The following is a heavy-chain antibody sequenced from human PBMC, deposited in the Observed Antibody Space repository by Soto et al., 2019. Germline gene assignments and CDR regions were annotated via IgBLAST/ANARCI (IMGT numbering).Heavy chain of an antibody. CDR1: GFTFSSYW. V-gene: IGHV3-7*01. Sequence: EVQLVESEGGLVQPGGSLRLSCAASGFTFSSYWMSWVRQAPGKGLEWVANIKQDGSEKYYVDSVKGRFTISRDNAKNSLYLQMNSLRAEDTAVYYCARGAIGYSSGWYYWGQGTLVTVSS. CDR2: IKQDGSEK. D-gene: IGHD6-19*01. J-gene: IGHJ4*02. CDR3: ARGAIGYSSGWYY.